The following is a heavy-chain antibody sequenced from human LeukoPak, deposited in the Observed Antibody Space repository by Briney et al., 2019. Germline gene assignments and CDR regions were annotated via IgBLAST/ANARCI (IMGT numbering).Heavy chain of an antibody. CDR3: ARDRGLPSLFDY. D-gene: IGHD6-25*01. CDR2: ISAYNGNT. J-gene: IGHJ4*02. V-gene: IGHV1-18*04. Sequence: ASVKVSCKASGYTFTGYYMLWVRQAPGQGLEWMGWISAYNGNTNYAQKLQGRVTMTTDTSTSTAYMELRSLRSDDTAVYYCARDRGLPSLFDYWGQGTLVTVSS. CDR1: GYTFTGYY.